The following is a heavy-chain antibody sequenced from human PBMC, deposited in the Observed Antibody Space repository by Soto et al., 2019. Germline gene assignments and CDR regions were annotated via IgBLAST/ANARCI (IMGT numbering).Heavy chain of an antibody. J-gene: IGHJ6*03. CDR2: ISGSGGST. CDR1: GFTFSSYA. CDR3: ATLGELSGNYYYYYMDV. Sequence: GGSLRLSCAASGFTFSSYAMSWVRQAPGKGLEWVSAISGSGGSTYYADSVKGRFTISRDNSKNTLYLQMNSLRAEDTAVYYCATLGELSGNYYYYYMDVWGKGTTVTVSS. V-gene: IGHV3-23*01. D-gene: IGHD3-16*02.